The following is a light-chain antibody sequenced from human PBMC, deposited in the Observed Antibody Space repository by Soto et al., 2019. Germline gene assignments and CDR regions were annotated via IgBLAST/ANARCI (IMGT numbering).Light chain of an antibody. J-gene: IGKJ1*01. Sequence: FVVTQSPDTLSLSPGETATLSCRASQRVSSSVAWYQHKPGQSPRLVVYSGYKRSPGIPARFSGSGSGTDFTLPISSLESDDFAIYYCQQRYSWLRVFGPGTKVEVK. V-gene: IGKV3-11*01. CDR1: QRVSSS. CDR2: SGY. CDR3: QQRYSWLRV.